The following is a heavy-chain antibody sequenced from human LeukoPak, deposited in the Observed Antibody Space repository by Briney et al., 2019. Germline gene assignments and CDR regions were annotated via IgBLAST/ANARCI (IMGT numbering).Heavy chain of an antibody. Sequence: PSETLSLTCTVSGDSLSSTPHHWGWIRQTPEMGLAWIGYIHDSGTTYYNPSFKSRLTISVDTSKNQFSLKLSSVNAADTAVYYCARRKEGMAAFDIWGRGTMVTVSS. CDR2: IHDSGTT. D-gene: IGHD5-24*01. J-gene: IGHJ3*02. V-gene: IGHV4-39*01. CDR1: GDSLSSTPHH. CDR3: ARRKEGMAAFDI.